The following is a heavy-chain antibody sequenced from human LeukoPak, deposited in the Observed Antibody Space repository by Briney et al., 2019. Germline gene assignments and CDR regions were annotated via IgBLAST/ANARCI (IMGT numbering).Heavy chain of an antibody. Sequence: AGGSLRLSCAAAGFIFNTHNMNWVCQAPGKGLEWVSSISTSSNYKYYADSVKGRFTISRDNTKNSLYPQMNSLRAEDTAVYYCARGPYLYSGSFSVLWGQGTMVTVSS. V-gene: IGHV3-21*01. D-gene: IGHD1-26*01. CDR2: ISTSSNYK. CDR1: GFIFNTHN. CDR3: ARGPYLYSGSFSVL. J-gene: IGHJ3*01.